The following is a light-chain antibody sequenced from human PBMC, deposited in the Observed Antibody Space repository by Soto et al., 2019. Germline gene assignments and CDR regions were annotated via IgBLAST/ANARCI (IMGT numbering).Light chain of an antibody. CDR3: AAWDDSLSLLV. J-gene: IGLJ3*02. CDR1: SSNIGSNY. Sequence: QSVVTQPPSASGTPGQRVTISCSGSSSNIGSNYVYWYHQLPGTAPKLLIYRNNQRPSGVPDRFSASKSGTSASLAIRGLRSEDDADYFCAAWDDSLSLLVFGGGSKLT. V-gene: IGLV1-47*01. CDR2: RNN.